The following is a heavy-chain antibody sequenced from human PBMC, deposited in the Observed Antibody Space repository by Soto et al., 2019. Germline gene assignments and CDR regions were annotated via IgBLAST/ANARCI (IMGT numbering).Heavy chain of an antibody. D-gene: IGHD6-13*01. V-gene: IGHV1-3*01. CDR2: ISAANGDT. Sequence: ASVKVSCKASGYTFTRYGIHWVRQAPGQRLEWMGWISAANGDTKYSPKFQGRVTITRDTSASTAYMELSSLRSKDTAVYYCVRRHVSATGIDWFDPWGQGTLVTVSS. CDR1: GYTFTRYG. CDR3: VRRHVSATGIDWFDP. J-gene: IGHJ5*02.